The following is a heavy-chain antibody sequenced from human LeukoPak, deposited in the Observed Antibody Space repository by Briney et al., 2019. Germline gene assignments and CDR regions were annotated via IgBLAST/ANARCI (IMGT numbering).Heavy chain of an antibody. Sequence: ESGPTLGKPTQTLTLTCTVSGFSISTRRVGVGWVRQPPGEALEWVAVIYWDDDKRYSPSLKSRRTSSKDTFKNQLVLTMTNIDPLDTATHYCPYIMITFGGTAARDPFEIWGQGTVVTVSS. V-gene: IGHV2-5*02. CDR2: IYWDDDK. D-gene: IGHD3-16*01. J-gene: IGHJ3*02. CDR3: PYIMITFGGTAARDPFEI. CDR1: GFSISTRRVG.